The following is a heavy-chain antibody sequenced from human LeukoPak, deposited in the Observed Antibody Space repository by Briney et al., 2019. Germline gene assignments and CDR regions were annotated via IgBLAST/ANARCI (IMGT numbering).Heavy chain of an antibody. CDR2: ISSSGSTI. V-gene: IGHV3-48*03. Sequence: GGSLRLSCAASGFTFSSYEMNWVRQAPGKGVEGVSYISSSGSTIYYADSVKGRFTVSRDNAKNSLYLQMNSLRAEDTAVYYCARVGYCSGGSCWDLDYWGQGTLVTVSS. D-gene: IGHD2-15*01. J-gene: IGHJ4*02. CDR1: GFTFSSYE. CDR3: ARVGYCSGGSCWDLDY.